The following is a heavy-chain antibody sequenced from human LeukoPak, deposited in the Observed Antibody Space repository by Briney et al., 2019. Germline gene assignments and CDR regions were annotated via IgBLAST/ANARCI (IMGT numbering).Heavy chain of an antibody. D-gene: IGHD1-1*01. CDR2: IYYSGST. V-gene: IGHV4-59*01. CDR1: GGSISSYY. J-gene: IGHJ4*02. Sequence: SETLSLTCTVSGGSISSYYWSWIRQPPGKGLEWIGYIYYSGSTNYNPSLKSRVTISADTSKNQFSPKLSSVTAADTAVYYCARYNWNEALDYWGQGTLVTVSS. CDR3: ARYNWNEALDY.